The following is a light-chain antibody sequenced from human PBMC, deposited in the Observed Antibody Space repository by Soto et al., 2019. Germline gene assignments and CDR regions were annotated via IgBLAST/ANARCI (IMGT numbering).Light chain of an antibody. CDR1: QSVSSTY. CDR3: QQYESSPTT. J-gene: IGKJ4*01. V-gene: IGKV3-20*01. Sequence: EIVLTQSPGTLSLSPGERATLSCRASQSVSSTYLAWYQQKPGQAPRLLIYGASCRATGIPDRFSGSGSRTDFTLTISRLEPEDFAVYYCQQYESSPTTFGGGNKVEIK. CDR2: GAS.